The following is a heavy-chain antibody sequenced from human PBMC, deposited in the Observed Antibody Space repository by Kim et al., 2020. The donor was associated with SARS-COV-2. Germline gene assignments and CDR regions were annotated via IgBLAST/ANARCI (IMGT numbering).Heavy chain of an antibody. Sequence: GGSLRLSCAASGFTFSNAWMSWVRQAPGKGLEWVGRIKSKTDGGTTDYAAPVKGRFTISRDDSKNTLYLQMNSLKTEDTAVYYCTALPRRNYGPDYWGQGTLVTVSS. CDR2: IKSKTDGGTT. J-gene: IGHJ4*02. V-gene: IGHV3-15*01. CDR3: TALPRRNYGPDY. CDR1: GFTFSNAW. D-gene: IGHD3-10*01.